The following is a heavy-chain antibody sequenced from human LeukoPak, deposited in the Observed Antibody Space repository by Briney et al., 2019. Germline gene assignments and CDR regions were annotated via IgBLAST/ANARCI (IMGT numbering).Heavy chain of an antibody. CDR3: ARDDSSDYHFRGADAFDI. J-gene: IGHJ3*02. Sequence: ASVKVSCKASGYTFTNYGISWVRQAPGQGLEWMGWISAYNGNTNYAQNLQGRVTMTTDTSTRTTYMELRSLRSDDTAVYYCARDDSSDYHFRGADAFDIWGQGTMVTVSS. D-gene: IGHD3-22*01. V-gene: IGHV1-18*01. CDR2: ISAYNGNT. CDR1: GYTFTNYG.